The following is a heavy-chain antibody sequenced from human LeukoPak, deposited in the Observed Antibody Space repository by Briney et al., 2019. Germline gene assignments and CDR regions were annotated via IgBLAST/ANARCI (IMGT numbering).Heavy chain of an antibody. V-gene: IGHV1-69*06. CDR2: IIPIFGTA. D-gene: IGHD2-8*01. J-gene: IGHJ3*02. CDR3: ATDLMRNAFDI. CDR1: GGTFSSYA. Sequence: SVKVSCKASGGTFSSYAISWVRQAPGQGLEWMGGIIPIFGTANYAQKFQGRVTMTEDTSTDTAYMELSSLRSEDTAVYYCATDLMRNAFDIWGQGTMVTVSS.